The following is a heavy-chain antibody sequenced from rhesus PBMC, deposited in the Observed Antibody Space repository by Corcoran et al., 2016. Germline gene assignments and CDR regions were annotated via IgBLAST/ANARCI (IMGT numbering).Heavy chain of an antibody. V-gene: IGHV1-156*01. CDR3: ARKAPYSNYGWYFDL. D-gene: IGHD4-23*01. Sequence: EVQLVQSGAEVKKPGASVKVSCKVSGYTFTELSMHWVRQAPGKGLEWMGGVDPVNGEIIHAGKFQGRVTMTEDTSTDTAYMELSSLRSEDTAVYYCARKAPYSNYGWYFDLWGPGTPITISS. CDR1: GYTFTELS. J-gene: IGHJ2*01. CDR2: VDPVNGEI.